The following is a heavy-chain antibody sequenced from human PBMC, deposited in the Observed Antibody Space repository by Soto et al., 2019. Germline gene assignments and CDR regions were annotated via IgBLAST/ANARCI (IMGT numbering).Heavy chain of an antibody. J-gene: IGHJ6*04. CDR2: INSDGSST. V-gene: IGHV3-74*01. D-gene: IGHD5-12*01. Sequence: EVQLVESGGGLVQPGGSLRLSCAASGFTFSSYWMHWVRQAPGKGLVWVSRINSDGSSTSYADSVKGRFTISRDNAKNKLYLQMNSLRAEDTAVYYCARGDRGYSGYDPLDVWGKGTTVTVSS. CDR1: GFTFSSYW. CDR3: ARGDRGYSGYDPLDV.